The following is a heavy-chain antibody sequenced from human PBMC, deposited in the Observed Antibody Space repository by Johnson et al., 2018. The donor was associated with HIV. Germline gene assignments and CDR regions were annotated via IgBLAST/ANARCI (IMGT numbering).Heavy chain of an antibody. J-gene: IGHJ3*02. CDR1: GFTFDDYA. Sequence: VHLVESGGGLVQPGRSLRLSCAASGFTFDDYAMHWVLQAPRKGLEWVSGISWNSGSNKYYADSVKVRFTISRDNSKNTLYLQMNSLRAEDTAVYYCAKSSSSFGAFDIWGQGTMVTVSS. CDR3: AKSSSSFGAFDI. CDR2: ISWNSGSNK. D-gene: IGHD6-6*01. V-gene: IGHV3-9*01.